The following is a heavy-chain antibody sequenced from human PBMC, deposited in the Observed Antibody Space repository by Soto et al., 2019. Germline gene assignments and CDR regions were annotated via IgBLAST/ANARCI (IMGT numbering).Heavy chain of an antibody. V-gene: IGHV4-34*01. CDR1: SGSFSGYY. D-gene: IGHD6-6*01. Sequence: LSLTCSIYSGSFSGYYWSWIRQPPGKGLEWIGEISQSGNTNYSPSLKSRVSISIDTSKKQFSLNLASVSAADTAVYYCARAPKVSGSSQTRPDFWGQGTLVTVSS. CDR3: ARAPKVSGSSQTRPDF. J-gene: IGHJ4*02. CDR2: ISQSGNT.